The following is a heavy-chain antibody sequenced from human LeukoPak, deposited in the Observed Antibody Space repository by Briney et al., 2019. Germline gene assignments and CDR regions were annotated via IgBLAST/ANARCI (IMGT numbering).Heavy chain of an antibody. J-gene: IGHJ4*02. CDR3: ARGDMATTYYFDY. CDR2: IYDSGSS. Sequence: PSETLSLTCTVSGGSISSGGYYWSWIRQHPGKGLEWIGYIYDSGSSYYNPSLKSRVTISVDTSKNQFSLKLTSVTAADTAVYYCARGDMATTYYFDYWGQGTLVTVSS. D-gene: IGHD5-24*01. CDR1: GGSISSGGYY. V-gene: IGHV4-31*03.